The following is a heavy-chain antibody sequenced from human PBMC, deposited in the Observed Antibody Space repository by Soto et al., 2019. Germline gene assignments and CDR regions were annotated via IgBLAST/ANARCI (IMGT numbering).Heavy chain of an antibody. D-gene: IGHD3-16*01. CDR3: ARWGTTGGLDV. V-gene: IGHV3-30*19. CDR2: TSYDGSDK. J-gene: IGHJ1*01. Sequence: QVQLVESGGGVVQPGTSLRVSCVGSGFTFRSYVIQWVRQPPGKGLEWVALTSYDGSDKYYDDSVRGRFTISRDNSRNTVDLQMDSLRLEDTALYYCARWGTTGGLDVWGQGTLVSVSS. CDR1: GFTFRSYV.